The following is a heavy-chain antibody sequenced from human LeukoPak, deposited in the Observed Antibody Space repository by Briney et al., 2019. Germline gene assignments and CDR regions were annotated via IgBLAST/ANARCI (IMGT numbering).Heavy chain of an antibody. CDR2: ISGYNGHT. J-gene: IGHJ4*02. CDR1: GYAFSDHG. CDR3: ARVPNPRNTYGYNDK. Sequence: GASVTVSCTASGYAFSDHGVNWVRQAPGQGLDWMGWISGYNGHTSYAQKFQGRVMVTTDRSTNTAYLELRSLRSDDTAVYYCARVPNPRNTYGYNDKWGQGTLVTVSS. D-gene: IGHD5-18*01. V-gene: IGHV1-18*04.